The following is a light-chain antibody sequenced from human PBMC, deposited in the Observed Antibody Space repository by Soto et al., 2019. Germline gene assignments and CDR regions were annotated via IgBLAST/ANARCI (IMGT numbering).Light chain of an antibody. J-gene: IGKJ4*01. V-gene: IGKV2-28*01. CDR1: QSLVHSNGYNY. Sequence: DIVMTQSPLSLPVTPGEPASISCRSSQSLVHSNGYNYLDCYLQKPGQSPQLLIYLGSTRSSGVPDRFSGSGSGTDLTLKISRVEAEDVGVYYCMQALQTPLTFGGGTKVEIK. CDR2: LGS. CDR3: MQALQTPLT.